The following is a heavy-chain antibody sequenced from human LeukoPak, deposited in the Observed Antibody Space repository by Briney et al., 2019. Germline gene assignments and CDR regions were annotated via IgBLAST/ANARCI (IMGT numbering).Heavy chain of an antibody. D-gene: IGHD1-26*01. J-gene: IGHJ3*02. CDR2: IYYSGST. V-gene: IGHV4-59*01. Sequence: SETLSLTCAVYGVSFSGYYWSWIRQPPGKGLEWIGYIYYSGSTNYNPSLKSRVTISVDTSENQFSLKLSSVTAADTAVYYCARGGSYWNDAFDIWGQGTMVTVSS. CDR1: GVSFSGYY. CDR3: ARGGSYWNDAFDI.